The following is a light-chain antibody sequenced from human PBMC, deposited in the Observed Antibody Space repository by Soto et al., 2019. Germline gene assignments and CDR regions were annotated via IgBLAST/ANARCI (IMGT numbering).Light chain of an antibody. CDR3: QQRRSWPIT. Sequence: IVFTQSPATLPLPPGERTTLSCRASQSLDSYLARYQQKPGQAPRLLVYDASNRATGVPARFSGSGAGTDFTLTINSLEPEDFAVYYCQQRRSWPITFGGGTKVEIK. V-gene: IGKV3D-11*02. CDR1: QSLDSY. CDR2: DAS. J-gene: IGKJ4*01.